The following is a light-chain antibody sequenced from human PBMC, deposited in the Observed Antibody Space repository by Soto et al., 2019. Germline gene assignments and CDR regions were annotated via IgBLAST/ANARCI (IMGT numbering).Light chain of an antibody. V-gene: IGKV1-5*01. CDR1: QSIRSW. Sequence: DIQMTQSPSTLSASVGDRVTITCRASQSIRSWLAWYQQKPGKAPKLLIYDASSLESGVPSRFSGSGSGTEFTLTISSLQPDDFATYYCQQYNSYSKTFGRGTKVEIK. J-gene: IGKJ1*01. CDR2: DAS. CDR3: QQYNSYSKT.